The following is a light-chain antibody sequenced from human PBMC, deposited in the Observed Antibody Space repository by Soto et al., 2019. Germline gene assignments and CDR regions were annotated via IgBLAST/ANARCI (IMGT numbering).Light chain of an antibody. V-gene: IGKV1-27*01. CDR1: QGISNY. CDR2: GAS. Sequence: DIQMTQSPSSLSASVGDRVTITCRASQGISNYLAWYQQKPGKVPKLLIYGASTLHSGVPPRFSGSGSGTDFTLTISSLQPEDVATYFCQKYNSASFTFGHGTKVGIK. J-gene: IGKJ3*01. CDR3: QKYNSASFT.